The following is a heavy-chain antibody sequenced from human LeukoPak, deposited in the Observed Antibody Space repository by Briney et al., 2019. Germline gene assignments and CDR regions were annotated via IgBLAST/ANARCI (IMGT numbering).Heavy chain of an antibody. CDR3: VKDSSHYYDSPVRAFDI. V-gene: IGHV3-23*01. CDR2: ISGSGGST. J-gene: IGHJ3*02. Sequence: GGSLRLSCAASGFTFSSYAMSWVRQAPGKGLEWVSAISGSGGSTYYADSVKGRFTISRDNSKNTLYLQMSSLRAEDTAVYYCVKDSSHYYDSPVRAFDIWGQGTMVTVSS. D-gene: IGHD3-22*01. CDR1: GFTFSSYA.